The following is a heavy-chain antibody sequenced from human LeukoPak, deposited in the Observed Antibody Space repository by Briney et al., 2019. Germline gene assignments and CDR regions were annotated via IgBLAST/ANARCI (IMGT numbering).Heavy chain of an antibody. Sequence: ASVKVSCKASGYIFTGYYMHWVRQAPGQGLEWMGWINPNSGGTNYAQISQGRVTMTRDTSISTAYMELSRLRSDDTAVYYCARDLSWLLDYWGQGTLVTVSS. CDR2: INPNSGGT. J-gene: IGHJ4*02. D-gene: IGHD5-12*01. CDR3: ARDLSWLLDY. V-gene: IGHV1-2*02. CDR1: GYIFTGYY.